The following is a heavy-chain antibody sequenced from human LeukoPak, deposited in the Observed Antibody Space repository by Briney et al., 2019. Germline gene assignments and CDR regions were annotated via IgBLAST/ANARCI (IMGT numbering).Heavy chain of an antibody. CDR1: GFTFSNTW. CDR2: IKGKFDGGTT. Sequence: GGSLRLSCAASGFTFSNTWMSWVRQAPGKGPEWVGRIKGKFDGGTTDYAAPVKGRFTISRDDSKNTLYLQMNSLKTEDTAVYYCTTGAYTYVDYWGQGTLVTVSS. V-gene: IGHV3-15*01. D-gene: IGHD5-18*01. CDR3: TTGAYTYVDY. J-gene: IGHJ4*02.